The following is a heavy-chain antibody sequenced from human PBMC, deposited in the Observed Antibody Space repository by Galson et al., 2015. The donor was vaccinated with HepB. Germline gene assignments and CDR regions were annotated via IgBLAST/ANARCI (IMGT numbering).Heavy chain of an antibody. Sequence: SLRLSCAASGFTFSSYAMHWVRQAPGKGLEWVAVISYDGSNKYYADSVKGRFTISRDNSKNTLYLQMNSLRAEDTAVYYCARDGGMVRGGENWFDPWGQGTLVTVSS. J-gene: IGHJ5*02. CDR2: ISYDGSNK. CDR1: GFTFSSYA. V-gene: IGHV3-30*04. CDR3: ARDGGMVRGGENWFDP. D-gene: IGHD3-10*01.